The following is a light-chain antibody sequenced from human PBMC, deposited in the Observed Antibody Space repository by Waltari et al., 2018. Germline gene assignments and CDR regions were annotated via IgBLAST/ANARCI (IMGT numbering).Light chain of an antibody. J-gene: IGLJ2*01. CDR1: SSVVGGYNY. CDR3: SSYTSSSTRV. Sequence: QSALTQPASVSGSPGQSITISCPGTSSVVGGYNYVSWYQQHPGKAHKLMIYEVSTRPSGVSNRFSGSKSGNTASLTISGLQAEDEADYYCSSYTSSSTRVFGGGTKLTVL. CDR2: EVS. V-gene: IGLV2-14*01.